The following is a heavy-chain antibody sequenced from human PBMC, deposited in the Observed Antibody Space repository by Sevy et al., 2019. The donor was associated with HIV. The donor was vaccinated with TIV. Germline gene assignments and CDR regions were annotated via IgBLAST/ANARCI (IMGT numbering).Heavy chain of an antibody. J-gene: IGHJ6*02. CDR2: IYSGGST. CDR1: GFTVSSNY. CDR3: ARGQLGYCSGGSGYSHASYYGMDV. Sequence: GGSLRLSCAASGFTVSSNYMSWVRQAPGKGLEWVSVIYSGGSTYYADSVKGRFTISRDNSKNTLYLQMNSLRAEDTAVYYCARGQLGYCSGGSGYSHASYYGMDVWGQGTTVTVSS. V-gene: IGHV3-53*01. D-gene: IGHD2-15*01.